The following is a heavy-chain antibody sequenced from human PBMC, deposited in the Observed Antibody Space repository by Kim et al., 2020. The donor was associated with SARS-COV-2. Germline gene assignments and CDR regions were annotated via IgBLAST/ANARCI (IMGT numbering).Heavy chain of an antibody. CDR1: GFTFSSYA. CDR3: ASSQHMVGGMDV. CDR2: ISYDGSNK. J-gene: IGHJ6*02. D-gene: IGHD2-15*01. Sequence: GGSLRLSCAASGFTFSSYAMHWVRQAPGKGLEWVAVISYDGSNKYYADSVKGRFTISRDNSKNTLYLQMNSLRAEDTAVYYCASSQHMVGGMDVWGQGTTVTVSS. V-gene: IGHV3-30*04.